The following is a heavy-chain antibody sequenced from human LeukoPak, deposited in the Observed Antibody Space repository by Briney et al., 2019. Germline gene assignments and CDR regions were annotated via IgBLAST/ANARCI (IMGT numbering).Heavy chain of an antibody. Sequence: SETLSLTCAVYGGSFSGYYWSWIRQPPGKGLEWIGEINHSGSTNYNPSLKSRVTISVDTSKNQFSLKLSSVTAADTAVYYCARLFFFDYWDQGTLVTVSS. V-gene: IGHV4-34*01. CDR2: INHSGST. CDR3: ARLFFFDY. J-gene: IGHJ4*02. CDR1: GGSFSGYY.